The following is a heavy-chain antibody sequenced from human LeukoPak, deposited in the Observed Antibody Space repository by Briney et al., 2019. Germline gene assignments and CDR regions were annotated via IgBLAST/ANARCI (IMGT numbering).Heavy chain of an antibody. V-gene: IGHV3-30*18. CDR3: AKDHDCTSITCHSHFDP. Sequence: GTSPRHSCAASGFPFSVYVMHLVRQAPGKGPGWLGRITYDERTEYAESVRGRFTISRDNSKDTLYLQMNSVRAEDTGVYYCAKDHDCTSITCHSHFDPWGRGTLLTVSS. CDR2: ITYDERTE. J-gene: IGHJ5*02. D-gene: IGHD3-10*01. CDR1: GFPFSVYV.